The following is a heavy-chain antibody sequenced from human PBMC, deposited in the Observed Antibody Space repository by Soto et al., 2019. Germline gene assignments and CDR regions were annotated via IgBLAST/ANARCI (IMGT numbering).Heavy chain of an antibody. CDR3: ARPEYSSSTYGMDV. CDR2: ISSSSSTI. D-gene: IGHD6-6*01. Sequence: GGPLSLSCAASGFTFSSYSMNWVRPNPGKGLEWVSYISSSSSTIYYADSVKGRFTISRDNAKNSLYLQMNSLRDEDTAVYYCARPEYSSSTYGMDVWGQGTTVTVSS. V-gene: IGHV3-48*02. J-gene: IGHJ6*02. CDR1: GFTFSSYS.